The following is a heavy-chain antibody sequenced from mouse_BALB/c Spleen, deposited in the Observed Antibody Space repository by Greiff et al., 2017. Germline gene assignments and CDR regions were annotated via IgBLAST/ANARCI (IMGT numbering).Heavy chain of an antibody. CDR1: GFTFSDFY. Sequence: EVKLVESGGGLVQPGGSLRLSCATSGFTFSDFYMEWVRQPPGKRLEWIAASRNKANDYTTEYSASVKGRFIVSRDTSQSILYLQMNALRAEDTAIYYCARDAGFYDGHYGYFDVWGAGTTVTVSS. D-gene: IGHD2-3*01. CDR3: ARDAGFYDGHYGYFDV. CDR2: SRNKANDYTT. V-gene: IGHV7-1*02. J-gene: IGHJ1*01.